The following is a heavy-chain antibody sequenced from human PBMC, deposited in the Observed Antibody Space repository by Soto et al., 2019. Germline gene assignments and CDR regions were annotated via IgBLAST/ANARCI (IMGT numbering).Heavy chain of an antibody. V-gene: IGHV4-59*01. D-gene: IGHD3-10*01. CDR3: ARGPFHYYGSGSYLNWFDP. Sequence: PSETLSLTCSVSGGSMRDYYWSWIRQSPGKGPEWIGYIYYSGNTNYNPSLKSRVTISVDMPKSLFSLKLNSVTAADTAVYYCARGPFHYYGSGSYLNWFDPWGQGTLVTVSS. CDR1: GGSMRDYY. J-gene: IGHJ5*02. CDR2: IYYSGNT.